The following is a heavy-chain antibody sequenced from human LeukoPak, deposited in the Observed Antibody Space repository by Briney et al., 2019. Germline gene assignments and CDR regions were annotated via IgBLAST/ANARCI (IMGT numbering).Heavy chain of an antibody. D-gene: IGHD5-18*01. CDR2: IKKDGSEK. V-gene: IGHV3-7*01. Sequence: GGSLRLSCAASGFTFSSYWMSWVRQAPGKGLEWVANIKKDGSEKYYVDSVKGRSTISRDNAKTSLYLLMNSLRAEDTAVYYCARHLSGVTGYTYGRGIDYWGQGTLVTVSS. J-gene: IGHJ4*02. CDR1: GFTFSSYW. CDR3: ARHLSGVTGYTYGRGIDY.